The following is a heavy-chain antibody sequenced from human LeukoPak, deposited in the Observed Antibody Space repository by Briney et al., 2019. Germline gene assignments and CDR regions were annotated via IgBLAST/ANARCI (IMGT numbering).Heavy chain of an antibody. CDR3: ARHVWLQPFDY. D-gene: IGHD3-9*01. J-gene: IGHJ4*02. CDR2: YNSGST. V-gene: IGHV4-61*05. CDR1: GGSISSSGYS. Sequence: PSETLSLTCTVSGGSISSSGYSWGWIRQPPGKGLEWIGYNSGSTNYNPSLKSRVTISVDTSKNQFSLKLSSVTAADTAVYYCARHVWLQPFDYWGQGTLVTVSS.